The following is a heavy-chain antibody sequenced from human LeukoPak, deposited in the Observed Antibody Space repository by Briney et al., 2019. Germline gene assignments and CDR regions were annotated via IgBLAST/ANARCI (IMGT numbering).Heavy chain of an antibody. J-gene: IGHJ4*02. D-gene: IGHD3-22*01. CDR2: IIPIFGTA. Sequence: SVKVACNLATATFSSYAISWVRQAPGQVLEWMGGIIPIFGTANYAQKFQGRVRITTHESTSTAYMELSSLRSEDTAVYYCARDRGYYYDSSGYYYPFDYWGQGTLVTVSS. V-gene: IGHV1-69*05. CDR3: ARDRGYYYDSSGYYYPFDY. CDR1: TATFSSYA.